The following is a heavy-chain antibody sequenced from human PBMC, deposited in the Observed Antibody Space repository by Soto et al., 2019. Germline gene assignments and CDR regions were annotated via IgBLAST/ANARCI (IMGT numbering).Heavy chain of an antibody. CDR1: GGSISSGDYY. V-gene: IGHV4-30-4*02. CDR3: ARDTYEYGNSWYDY. J-gene: IGHJ5*01. Sequence: TSETLSLTCTVSGGSISSGDYYWSWIRQPPGKGLEWIGYIYYSGNTYYNPSLKRRVTISVDTSKNQFSLKLSSVTAADTAVYYCARDTYEYGNSWYDYWGHGTLVTVS. D-gene: IGHD6-6*01. CDR2: IYYSGNT.